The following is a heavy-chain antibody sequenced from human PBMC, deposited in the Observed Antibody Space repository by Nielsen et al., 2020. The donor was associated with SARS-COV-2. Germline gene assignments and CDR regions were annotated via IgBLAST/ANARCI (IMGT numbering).Heavy chain of an antibody. CDR3: AKISGSQRHYFDF. J-gene: IGHJ4*02. CDR1: GFTFSSYA. Sequence: GESLKISCAASGFTFSSYAMHWVRQAPGKGLEWVAVISYDGSNKYYAGSVKGRFTISRDNSKNTLYLQLNSLRAEDTAVFYCAKISGSQRHYFDFWGQGALVTVSS. D-gene: IGHD1-26*01. CDR2: ISYDGSNK. V-gene: IGHV3-30*04.